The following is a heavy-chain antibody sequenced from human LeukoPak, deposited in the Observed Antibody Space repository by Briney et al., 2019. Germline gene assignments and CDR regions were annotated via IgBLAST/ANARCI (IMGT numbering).Heavy chain of an antibody. Sequence: GGSLRLSCAASGFTFSSYSMNWVRQAPGKGLEWVSYISSSSSTIYHADSVKGRFTISRDNAKNSLYLQMNSLRAEDTAVYYCARSFRYFDWLPIDYWGQGTLVTVSS. CDR1: GFTFSSYS. CDR2: ISSSSSTI. D-gene: IGHD3-9*01. J-gene: IGHJ4*02. CDR3: ARSFRYFDWLPIDY. V-gene: IGHV3-48*01.